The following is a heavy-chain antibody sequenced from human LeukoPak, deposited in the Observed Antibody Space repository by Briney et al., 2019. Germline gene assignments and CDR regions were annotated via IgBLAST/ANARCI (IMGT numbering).Heavy chain of an antibody. J-gene: IGHJ4*02. V-gene: IGHV1-69*05. Sequence: SVKVSCKASGGTFSSYAIGWVRQAPGQGLEWMGVIIPIFGTANYAQKFQGRVTITTDESTSTAYMELSSLRSEDTAVYYCARERDGYNYGVDYWGQRTLVTVSS. CDR1: GGTFSSYA. D-gene: IGHD5-24*01. CDR3: ARERDGYNYGVDY. CDR2: IIPIFGTA.